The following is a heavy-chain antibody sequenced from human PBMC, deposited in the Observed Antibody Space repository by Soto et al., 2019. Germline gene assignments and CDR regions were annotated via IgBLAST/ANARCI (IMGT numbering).Heavy chain of an antibody. CDR2: INPSGGST. V-gene: IGHV1-46*03. D-gene: IGHD6-13*01. Sequence: GASVKVSCKASGYTFTSYYRHWVRQAPGQGLEWMGIINPSGGSTSYAQKFQGRVTMTRDTSTSTVYMELSSLRSEDTAVYYCARGYPASIAAAGNFYFDYWGQGTLVTVSS. CDR3: ARGYPASIAAAGNFYFDY. CDR1: GYTFTSYY. J-gene: IGHJ4*02.